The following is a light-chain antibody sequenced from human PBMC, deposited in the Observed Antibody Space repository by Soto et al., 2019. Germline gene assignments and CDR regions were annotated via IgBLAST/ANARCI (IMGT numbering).Light chain of an antibody. J-gene: IGKJ1*01. CDR1: QSFSSTY. Sequence: EIVLTQSPGTLSLSPGEGATLSCRASQSFSSTYLAWYQQKPGQAPRLLIYGASSRATGIPDRFSGGGSGTDFSLTISSLEPEDFAVYYCQQRSNWPQTFGQGTKVDIK. V-gene: IGKV3D-20*02. CDR2: GAS. CDR3: QQRSNWPQT.